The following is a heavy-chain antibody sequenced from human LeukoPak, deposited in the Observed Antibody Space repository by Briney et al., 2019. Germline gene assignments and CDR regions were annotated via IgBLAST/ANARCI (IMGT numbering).Heavy chain of an antibody. CDR1: GFTFSSYE. J-gene: IGHJ4*02. CDR2: ISTSGSTI. V-gene: IGHV3-48*03. D-gene: IGHD3-10*01. CDR3: ARDSQAGVEGDY. Sequence: PGGSLRLSCAASGFTFSSYEMNWVRQAPGEGLEWVSYISTSGSTIYYADSVKGRFTISRDDAKNSLYLQMNSLRADDTAVYYCARDSQAGVEGDYWGQGTLVTVSS.